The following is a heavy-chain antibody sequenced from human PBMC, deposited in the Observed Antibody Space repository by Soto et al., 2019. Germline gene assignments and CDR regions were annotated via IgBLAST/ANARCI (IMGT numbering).Heavy chain of an antibody. D-gene: IGHD3-10*01. V-gene: IGHV3-9*01. J-gene: IGHJ4*02. CDR1: GFTFGDYA. Sequence: EVQLVESGGGLVQPGRSLRLSCAASGFTFGDYAMRWVRQAPGKGLEWVSGISRSSGSIGYADSGKGRFTISRGNDKNSLYLQMNSLRAADTAFYYCAKSMVQGGPRYPPPDYWGQGTLVTVSS. CDR2: ISRSSGSI. CDR3: AKSMVQGGPRYPPPDY.